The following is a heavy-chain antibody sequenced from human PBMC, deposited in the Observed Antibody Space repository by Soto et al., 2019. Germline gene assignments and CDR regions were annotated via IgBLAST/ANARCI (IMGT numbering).Heavy chain of an antibody. Sequence: EVQLVESGGGLVQPGGSLKLSCAASGFTFSGSAMHWVRQASGKGLEWVGRIRSKANSYATAYAASVKGRFTISRDDSKNTAYLQMNSLKTEDTAVYYCTSFFDSSGYYYYYGMDVWGQGTTVTVSS. CDR1: GFTFSGSA. CDR3: TSFFDSSGYYYYYGMDV. D-gene: IGHD3-22*01. V-gene: IGHV3-73*02. CDR2: IRSKANSYAT. J-gene: IGHJ6*02.